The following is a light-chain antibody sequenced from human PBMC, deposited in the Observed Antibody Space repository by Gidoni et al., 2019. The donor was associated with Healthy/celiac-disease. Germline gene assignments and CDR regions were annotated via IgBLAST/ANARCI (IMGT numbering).Light chain of an antibody. CDR2: GAS. CDR3: QQYNNWPEA. Sequence: IVVTQSPDTLAVSPGERATLSCRASQSVRSNLAWYQQKPGQAPRLLIYGASTRATGIPARFSGSGSGTEFTLTISSLQSEDFAVYYCQQYNNWPEAFGPGTKVDIK. V-gene: IGKV3-15*01. CDR1: QSVRSN. J-gene: IGKJ3*01.